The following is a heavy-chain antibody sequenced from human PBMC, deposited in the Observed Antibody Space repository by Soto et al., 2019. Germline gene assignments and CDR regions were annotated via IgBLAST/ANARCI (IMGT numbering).Heavy chain of an antibody. Sequence: PSETLSLTCIVSGGSINIGDYYWRWIRQSPGKGLEWIGYIDYSGSTYYNPSLKSPISMSLDTSKNQFSLKMHSVTAADTAVYYCASYYDSSGYQALDYWGRGILVTVSS. CDR1: GGSINIGDYY. CDR2: IDYSGST. D-gene: IGHD3-22*01. CDR3: ASYYDSSGYQALDY. J-gene: IGHJ4*02. V-gene: IGHV4-30-4*01.